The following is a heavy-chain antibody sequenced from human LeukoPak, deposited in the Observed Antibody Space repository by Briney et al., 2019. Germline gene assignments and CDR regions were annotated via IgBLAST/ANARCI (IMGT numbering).Heavy chain of an antibody. D-gene: IGHD1/OR15-1a*01. CDR1: GGSISGYH. J-gene: IGHJ4*02. V-gene: IGHV4-59*01. Sequence: SETLSLICSVSGGSISGYHWSWVRQPPGKGLQYIASIHYSGSANYNPSLRSRVTISVDTSKNQFSLNLISVTAADTAIYYCARWNNGGDYWGQGTLVTVSS. CDR3: ARWNNGGDY. CDR2: IHYSGSA.